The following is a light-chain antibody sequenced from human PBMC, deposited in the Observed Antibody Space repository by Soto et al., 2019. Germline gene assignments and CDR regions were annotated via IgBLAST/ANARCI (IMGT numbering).Light chain of an antibody. J-gene: IGLJ2*01. V-gene: IGLV2-23*01. Sequence: QSVLTQPASVSGSPGQSITISCTGTSSDVGSYNLVSWYQQYPGKAPKLIIYEGTKRTSGVSNRCSGSKSGNTASLTISGLQAEDEADYYCCSYAGRSTFVFGGGTQLTVL. CDR2: EGT. CDR3: CSYAGRSTFV. CDR1: SSDVGSYNL.